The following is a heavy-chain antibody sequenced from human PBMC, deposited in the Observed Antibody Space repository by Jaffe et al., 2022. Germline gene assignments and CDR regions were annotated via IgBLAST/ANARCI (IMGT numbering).Heavy chain of an antibody. CDR1: GGSFSGYY. CDR2: INHSGST. CDR3: ARGLYSNYLGWGFDGPYYYYYYMDV. D-gene: IGHD4-4*01. J-gene: IGHJ6*03. Sequence: QVQLQQWGAGLLKPSETLSLTCAVYGGSFSGYYWSWIRQPPGKGLEWIGEINHSGSTNYNPSLKSRVTISVDTSKNQFSLKLSSVTAADTAVYYCARGLYSNYLGWGFDGPYYYYYYMDVWGKGTTVTVSS. V-gene: IGHV4-34*01.